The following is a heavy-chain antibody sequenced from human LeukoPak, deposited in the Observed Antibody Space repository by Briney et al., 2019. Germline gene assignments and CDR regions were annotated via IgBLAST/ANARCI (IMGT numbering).Heavy chain of an antibody. CDR2: ISWNSGSI. CDR3: ARASSTSVNWFDP. J-gene: IGHJ5*02. V-gene: IGHV3-9*01. CDR1: GFTFDDYA. D-gene: IGHD2-2*01. Sequence: GGSLRLSCAASGFTFDDYAMHWVRQAPGKGLEWVSSISWNSGSIGYADSVKGRFTISRDNAKNSLYLQMNSLRAEDAALYYCARASSTSVNWFDPWGQGTLVTVSS.